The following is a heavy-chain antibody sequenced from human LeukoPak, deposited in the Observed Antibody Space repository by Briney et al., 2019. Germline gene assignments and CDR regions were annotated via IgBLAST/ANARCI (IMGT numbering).Heavy chain of an antibody. CDR1: GGSISSGSYY. CDR2: INPSGTT. Sequence: SETLSLTCTVSGGSISSGSYYWSWTRQPAGKGLEWIGRINPSGTTNYSPSLKSRVTISVDTSKNQFSLKLSSVTAADTAVYYCARGSSGSYNYWGQGTLVTVSS. D-gene: IGHD1-26*01. J-gene: IGHJ4*02. V-gene: IGHV4-61*02. CDR3: ARGSSGSYNY.